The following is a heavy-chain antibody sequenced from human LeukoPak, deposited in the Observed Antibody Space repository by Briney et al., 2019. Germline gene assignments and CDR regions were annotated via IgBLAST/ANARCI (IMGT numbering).Heavy chain of an antibody. CDR3: ARDGGPITMVRGATDY. CDR2: IYHSGST. V-gene: IGHV4-38-2*02. D-gene: IGHD3-10*01. J-gene: IGHJ4*02. CDR1: GYSISSGYY. Sequence: SETLSLTCAVSGYSISSGYYWGWIRQPPGKGLEWIGSIYHSGSTYYNPSLKSRVTISVDTSKNQFSLKLSSVTAADTAVYYCARDGGPITMVRGATDYWGQGTLVTVSS.